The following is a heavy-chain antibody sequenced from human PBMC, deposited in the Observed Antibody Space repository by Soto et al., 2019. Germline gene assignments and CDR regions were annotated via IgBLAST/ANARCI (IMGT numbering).Heavy chain of an antibody. CDR2: ISYDGSNK. Sequence: GGSLRLYCSASGFTFSSYGMHWVRQAPGKGLEWVAGISYDGSNKYYADSVKGRFTISRNNSKNTLYLQMNSLRAEDTAVYYCAKDRILRYFDWLLPDPFFDYWGQGT. CDR1: GFTFSSYG. V-gene: IGHV3-30*18. CDR3: AKDRILRYFDWLLPDPFFDY. J-gene: IGHJ4*02. D-gene: IGHD3-9*01.